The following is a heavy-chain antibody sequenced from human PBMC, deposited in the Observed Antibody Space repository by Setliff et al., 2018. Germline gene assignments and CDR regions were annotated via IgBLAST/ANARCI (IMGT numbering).Heavy chain of an antibody. CDR2: INHSGST. J-gene: IGHJ6*03. V-gene: IGHV4-34*10. D-gene: IGHD3-3*01. CDR1: GGSFTYYY. CDR3: GLWTGYRGYYYYMDV. Sequence: SETLSRTCAASGGSFTYYYWTWIRQPPGKGLEWIGEINHSGSTNYNPSLKSRVTMSVDTSEKQFTLNLSSMTAADTAVYYCGLWTGYRGYYYYMDVWGKGTTVTVSS.